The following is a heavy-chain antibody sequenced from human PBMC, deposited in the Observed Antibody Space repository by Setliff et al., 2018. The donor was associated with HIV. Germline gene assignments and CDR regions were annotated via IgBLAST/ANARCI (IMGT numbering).Heavy chain of an antibody. D-gene: IGHD5-12*01. Sequence: ASVKVSCKASGYTFTSHYIHWVRQAPGQGLEWMGWINVNNDATHYAQKFQGRVSMTRDTSISTAYMELRSLTSDDTAVYYCARGPQSYVDVVPTIGRYYFDYWGQGTLVTVSS. CDR1: GYTFTSHY. J-gene: IGHJ4*02. CDR2: INVNNDAT. V-gene: IGHV1-2*02. CDR3: ARGPQSYVDVVPTIGRYYFDY.